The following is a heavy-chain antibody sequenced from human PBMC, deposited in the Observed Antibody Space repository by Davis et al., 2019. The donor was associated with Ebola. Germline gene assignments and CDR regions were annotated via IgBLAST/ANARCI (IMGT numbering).Heavy chain of an antibody. D-gene: IGHD3-10*01. CDR1: GFTFSSYS. CDR2: ISSSSSTI. V-gene: IGHV3-48*02. CDR3: AKEGDYYGSGSYGDN. Sequence: GESLKISCAASGFTFSSYSMNWVRQAPGKGLEWVSYISSSSSTIYYADSVKGRFTISRDNAKNSLYLQMNSLRDEDTAVYYCAKEGDYYGSGSYGDNWGQGTLVTVSS. J-gene: IGHJ4*02.